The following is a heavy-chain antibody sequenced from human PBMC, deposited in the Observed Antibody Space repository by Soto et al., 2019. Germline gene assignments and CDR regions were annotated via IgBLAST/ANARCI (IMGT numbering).Heavy chain of an antibody. V-gene: IGHV5-10-1*01. J-gene: IGHJ6*02. D-gene: IGHD6-13*01. CDR1: GYTFTTYW. Sequence: PGESLKIYCQGSGYTFTTYWINWVRQMPGKGLEWRGRIDPSDSYTKYSPSFQGHVITSAEKSISTAYLHWSSLKASDTAIYYCARSFDSSSTYGMDVWGQGTTVTVSS. CDR3: ARSFDSSSTYGMDV. CDR2: IDPSDSYT.